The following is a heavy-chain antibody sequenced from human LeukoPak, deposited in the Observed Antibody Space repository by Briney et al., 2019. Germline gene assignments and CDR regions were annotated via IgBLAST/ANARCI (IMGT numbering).Heavy chain of an antibody. J-gene: IGHJ6*02. CDR1: GFTFSSYG. V-gene: IGHV3-30*12. CDR2: IPYDGTNK. D-gene: IGHD3-10*01. CDR3: ARDMVRGRGYYHYGMDV. Sequence: GGSLRLSCAASGFTFSSYGMHWVRQAPGKGLESVSFIPYDGTNKYYADSVKGRFTISRDNSKNTLYLQMNSLRAEDTAVYYCARDMVRGRGYYHYGMDVWGQGTTVTVSS.